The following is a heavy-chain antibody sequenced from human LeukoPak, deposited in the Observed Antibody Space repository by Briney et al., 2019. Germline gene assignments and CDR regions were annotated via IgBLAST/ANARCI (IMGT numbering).Heavy chain of an antibody. CDR3: ARVAYGDYEDFDY. Sequence: PSGTLTLTCAVSGGSISSSNWWSWVRQPPGKGLEWIGEIYHSGSTNYNPSLKSRVTISVDKSKNQFSLKLSSVTAADTAVYYCARVAYGDYEDFDYWGQGTLVTVSS. V-gene: IGHV4-4*02. J-gene: IGHJ4*02. CDR2: IYHSGST. D-gene: IGHD4-17*01. CDR1: GGSISSSNW.